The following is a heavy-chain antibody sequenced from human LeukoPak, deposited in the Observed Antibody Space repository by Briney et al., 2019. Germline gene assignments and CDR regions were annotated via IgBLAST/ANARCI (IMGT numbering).Heavy chain of an antibody. V-gene: IGHV1-2*02. J-gene: IGHJ3*02. CDR2: INPNSGGT. CDR1: GYTFTGYY. CDR3: ARASRLRYFDWLLDYAFDI. D-gene: IGHD3-9*01. Sequence: GASVKVSCKASGYTFTGYYMHWVRQAPGQGLEWMGWINPNSGGTNYAQKFQGRVTMTRDTPISTAYMELSRPRSDDTAVYYCARASRLRYFDWLLDYAFDIWGQGTMVTVSS.